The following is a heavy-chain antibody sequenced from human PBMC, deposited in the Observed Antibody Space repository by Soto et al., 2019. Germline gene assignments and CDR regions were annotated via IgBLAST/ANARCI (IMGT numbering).Heavy chain of an antibody. J-gene: IGHJ4*02. CDR3: AVMGAAAGTYSVDY. CDR1: GYTFTSYD. D-gene: IGHD6-13*01. CDR2: MNPNSGNT. V-gene: IGHV1-8*01. Sequence: QVQLVQSGAEVKKPGASVKVSCKASGYTFTSYDINWVRQATGQGLEWMGWMNPNSGNTGYAQKFQGRVTMTRNTYISTAYMELSSLRSEDTAVYYCAVMGAAAGTYSVDYWGQGTLVTVSS.